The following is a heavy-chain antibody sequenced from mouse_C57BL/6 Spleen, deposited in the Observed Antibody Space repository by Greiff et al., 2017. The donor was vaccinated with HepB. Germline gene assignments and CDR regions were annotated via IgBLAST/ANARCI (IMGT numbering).Heavy chain of an antibody. J-gene: IGHJ3*01. D-gene: IGHD1-1*01. V-gene: IGHV1-55*01. CDR1: GYTFTSYW. CDR2: IYPGSGST. CDR3: AIGTTVVASD. Sequence: QVQLQHPGAELVKPGASVKMSCKASGYTFTSYWITWVKQRPGQGLEWIGDIYPGSGSTNYNEKFKSKATLTVDTSSSTAYMQLSSLTSEDSAVYYCAIGTTVVASDWGQGTLVTVSA.